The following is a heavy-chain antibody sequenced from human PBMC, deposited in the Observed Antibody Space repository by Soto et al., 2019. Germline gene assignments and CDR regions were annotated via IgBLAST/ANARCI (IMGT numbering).Heavy chain of an antibody. V-gene: IGHV3-30-3*01. CDR2: ISYDGSNK. Sequence: WGSLRLSCAGSGFTVSSYAMHWVRQAPGKGLEWVAVISYDGSNKYYADSVKGRFTISRDNSKNTLYLQMNSLRAEDTAVYYCARGMGYGMDVWGQGTTVTVSS. CDR1: GFTVSSYA. J-gene: IGHJ6*02. CDR3: ARGMGYGMDV. D-gene: IGHD3-16*01.